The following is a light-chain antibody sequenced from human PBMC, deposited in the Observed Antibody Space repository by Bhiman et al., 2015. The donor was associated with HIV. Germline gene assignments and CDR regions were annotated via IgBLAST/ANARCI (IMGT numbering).Light chain of an antibody. CDR3: QVWDTSSDHLWV. CDR2: YDS. CDR1: NIGTKS. J-gene: IGLJ3*02. V-gene: IGLV3-21*04. Sequence: SYELTQPPSVSVAPGKTATITCGGNNIGTKSVHWHQQKPGQAPVVVIYYDSDRPSGIPERFSGSNSGNTATLTISRVEAGDEADYYCQVWDTSSDHLWVFGGGTQLTVL.